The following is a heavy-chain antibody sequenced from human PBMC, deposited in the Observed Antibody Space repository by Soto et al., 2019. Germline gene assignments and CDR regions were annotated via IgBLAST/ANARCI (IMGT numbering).Heavy chain of an antibody. CDR1: VFTFSDYY. V-gene: IGHV3-11*01. D-gene: IGHD1-7*01. CDR3: AREEWTWNYGPPRFTRFEP. CDR2: ISSSGSTI. J-gene: IGHJ5*02. Sequence: PVGSLRLSCASSVFTFSDYYMSWIRHSPGKGLEWVSYISSSGSTIYYADSVKGRFTISRDNAKNSLYLQMNSLRAEDTAVYYCAREEWTWNYGPPRFTRFEPWGQGTLVIVSS.